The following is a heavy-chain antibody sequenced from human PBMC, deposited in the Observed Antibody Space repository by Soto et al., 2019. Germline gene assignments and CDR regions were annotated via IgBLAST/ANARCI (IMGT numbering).Heavy chain of an antibody. CDR1: GLNFSSYG. V-gene: IGHV3-33*01. CDR3: ALDYCSGGSCYLDY. D-gene: IGHD2-15*01. Sequence: GGSMRLSSAASGLNFSSYGMRWVRQAPGKGLEWVAVIWYDGSNKYYADSVEGRFTISRDNSKNTLYLQMNSLRAEDTAVYYCALDYCSGGSCYLDYWGQGTLVTVSS. CDR2: IWYDGSNK. J-gene: IGHJ4*02.